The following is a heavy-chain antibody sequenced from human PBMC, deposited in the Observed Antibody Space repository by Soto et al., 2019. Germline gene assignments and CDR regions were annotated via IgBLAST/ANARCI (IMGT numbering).Heavy chain of an antibody. V-gene: IGHV4-4*07. D-gene: IGHD1-1*01. CDR2: IYATGTT. CDR3: VRDGTKTLRDWFDP. CDR1: GASISGFY. J-gene: IGHJ5*02. Sequence: QVQLQESGPGLVKPSETLSLTCTVSGASISGFYWSWIRKSAGRGLEWIGRIYATGTTDYHPSLKSRVMMSVDTSKKQFSLKVRSVTAADTAVYYCVRDGTKTLRDWFDPWGQGISVTVSS.